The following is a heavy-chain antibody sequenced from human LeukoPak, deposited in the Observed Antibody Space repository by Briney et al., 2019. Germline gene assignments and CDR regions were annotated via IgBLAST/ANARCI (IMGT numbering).Heavy chain of an antibody. Sequence: PSETLSLTCTVSGGFISSGGYCWSWIRQPPGKCLEWIVYIYDSGSTYYNPSLKSRVTISLDRSKSQFSLKVSSVTAADTAVYYCAREETLFYFDYWGQGTLVAVSS. J-gene: IGHJ4*02. V-gene: IGHV4-30-2*01. CDR2: IYDSGST. CDR1: GGFISSGGYC. CDR3: AREETLFYFDY.